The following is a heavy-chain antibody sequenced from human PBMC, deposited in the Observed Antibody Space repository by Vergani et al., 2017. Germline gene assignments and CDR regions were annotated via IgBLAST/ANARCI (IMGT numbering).Heavy chain of an antibody. CDR2: IIPIFRTS. CDR1: GDTFSSFA. J-gene: IGHJ6*03. CDR3: ARDPTNSGYDFEGELGGPQDYHYYYMDV. D-gene: IGHD5-12*01. Sequence: QVQLVQSGAELKRPGSSVKVSCKASGDTFSSFAFSWVRQAPGQGLEWIGGIIPIFRTSTYAQKFQGRVTLTADESTSTAYMELSSLTSEDTAVYFCARDPTNSGYDFEGELGGPQDYHYYYMDVWGKGTTVTVSS. V-gene: IGHV1-69*01.